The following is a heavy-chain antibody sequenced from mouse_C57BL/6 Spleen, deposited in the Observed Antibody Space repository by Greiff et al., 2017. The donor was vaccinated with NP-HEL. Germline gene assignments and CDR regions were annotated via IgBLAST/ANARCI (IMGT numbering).Heavy chain of an antibody. CDR3: ARVLYYGSSYGFAY. CDR2: INYDGSST. V-gene: IGHV5-16*01. D-gene: IGHD1-1*01. CDR1: GFTFSDYY. Sequence: EVQLVESEGGLVQPGSSMKLSCTASGFTFSDYYMAWVRQVPEKGLEWVANINYDGSSTYYLDSLKSRFIISRDNAKNILYLQMSSLKSEDTATYYCARVLYYGSSYGFAYWGQGTLVTVSA. J-gene: IGHJ3*01.